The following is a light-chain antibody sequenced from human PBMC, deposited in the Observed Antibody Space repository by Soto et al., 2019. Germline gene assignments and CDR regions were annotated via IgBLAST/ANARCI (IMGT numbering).Light chain of an antibody. J-gene: IGLJ1*01. Sequence: QSVLTQPASVSGSPGQSVTISCTGTSSDFGSYKFVSWYQHHPGTVPKVIIYETSKRPSGVSGRFPGSKSGNTASLTISGLQAEDEADYYFFSFTSTNTHVFGSGTKVTVL. CDR2: ETS. CDR3: FSFTSTNTHV. V-gene: IGLV2-23*01. CDR1: SSDFGSYKF.